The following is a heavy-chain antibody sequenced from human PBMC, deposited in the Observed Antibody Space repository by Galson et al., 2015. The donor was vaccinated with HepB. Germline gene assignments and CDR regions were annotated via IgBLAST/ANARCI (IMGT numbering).Heavy chain of an antibody. J-gene: IGHJ3*02. V-gene: IGHV3-23*01. D-gene: IGHD3-22*01. CDR2: ISGSGGST. CDR3: AKDLQATIGVVIMTLGAFDI. CDR1: GFTFSSYA. Sequence: SLRLSCAASGFTFSSYAMSWVRQAPGKGLEWVSAISGSGGSTYYADSVKGRFTISRDNSKNTLYLQMNSLRAEDTAVYYCAKDLQATIGVVIMTLGAFDIWGQGTVVTVSS.